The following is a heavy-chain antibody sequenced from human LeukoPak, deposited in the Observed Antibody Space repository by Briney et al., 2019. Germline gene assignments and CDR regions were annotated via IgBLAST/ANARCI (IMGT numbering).Heavy chain of an antibody. D-gene: IGHD6-19*01. V-gene: IGHV4-39*01. J-gene: IGHJ4*02. CDR1: AASINSRSYY. Sequence: SETLSLTCSVSAASINSRSYYWAWIRQPPGKGLEWIGNIYYSGTTDYNPSLKSRVTISVDTSNNQFSLELSSVTAADTAVYYCASSGWYRSYFDYWGQGTLVTVSS. CDR3: ASSGWYRSYFDY. CDR2: IYYSGTT.